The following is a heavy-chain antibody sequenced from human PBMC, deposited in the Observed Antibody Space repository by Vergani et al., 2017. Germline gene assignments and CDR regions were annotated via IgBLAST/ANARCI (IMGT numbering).Heavy chain of an antibody. D-gene: IGHD3-9*01. V-gene: IGHV4-39*01. CDR2: IYHSGGA. J-gene: IGHJ4*02. CDR1: GVSITSSSYY. CDR3: ARTESFILRYFHWAL. Sequence: QMQLQESGPGLVKPSETLSLTCNVSGVSITSSSYYWGWIRQPPGKGLEWIGNIYHSGGAYYNPSLKGRVTISVDTSKNQFSLEVTSVTAADTAIYFCARTESFILRYFHWALWGQGTLVTVSS.